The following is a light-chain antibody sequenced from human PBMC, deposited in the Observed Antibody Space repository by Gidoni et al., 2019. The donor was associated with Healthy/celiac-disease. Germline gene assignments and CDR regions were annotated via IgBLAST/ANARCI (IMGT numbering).Light chain of an antibody. CDR1: QGISSY. CDR2: AAS. V-gene: IGKV1-9*01. Sequence: DIQWTQSPSFLSASVGDRVTITCRASQGISSYLAWYQQKPGKAPKLLIYAASTLQSGVPSRFSGSGSGTEFTLTISSLQPEDFATYYCQQLNSYLSWTFGQXTKVEIK. CDR3: QQLNSYLSWT. J-gene: IGKJ1*01.